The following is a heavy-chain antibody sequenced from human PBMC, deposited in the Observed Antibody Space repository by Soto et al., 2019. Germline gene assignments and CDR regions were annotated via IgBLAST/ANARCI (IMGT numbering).Heavy chain of an antibody. J-gene: IGHJ4*02. CDR1: GFTFGDYA. CDR2: IRSKAYGGTT. V-gene: IGHV3-49*03. D-gene: IGHD3-22*01. Sequence: SLRLSCTASGFTFGDYAMSWFRQAPGKGLEWVGFIRSKAYGGTTEYAASVKGRFTISRDDSKSIAYLQMNSLKTEDTAVYYCTREREYYYDSSGYRPRDYWGQGTLVTVSS. CDR3: TREREYYYDSSGYRPRDY.